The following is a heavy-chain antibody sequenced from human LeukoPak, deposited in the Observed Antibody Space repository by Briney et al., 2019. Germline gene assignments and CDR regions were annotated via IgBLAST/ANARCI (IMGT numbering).Heavy chain of an antibody. J-gene: IGHJ3*02. CDR2: ISAYNGST. CDR1: GYTFTSYG. V-gene: IGHV1-18*01. Sequence: ASVKVSCKASGYTFTSYGISWVRQAPGQGLEWMGWISAYNGSTNYAQKLQGRVTMTTDTSTSTAYMELRSLRSDDTAVYYCARALEVGMIVGGAFDIWGQGTMVTVSS. D-gene: IGHD3-22*01. CDR3: ARALEVGMIVGGAFDI.